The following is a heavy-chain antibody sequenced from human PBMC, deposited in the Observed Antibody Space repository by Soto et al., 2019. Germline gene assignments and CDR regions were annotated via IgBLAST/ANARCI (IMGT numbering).Heavy chain of an antibody. V-gene: IGHV1-24*01. J-gene: IGHJ4*02. CDR3: ATGLGWGSYPLFDF. CDR2: FDPEDGET. Sequence: PEKGPEWMGGFDPEDGETIYAQKFQGRVTMTEDTSTDTAYMELSSLRSEDTAVYYCATGLGWGSYPLFDFWVQGTLV. D-gene: IGHD3-16*02.